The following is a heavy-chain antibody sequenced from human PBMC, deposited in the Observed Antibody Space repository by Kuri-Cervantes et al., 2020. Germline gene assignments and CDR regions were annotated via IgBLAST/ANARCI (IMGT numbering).Heavy chain of an antibody. CDR3: ARDSEPLGAFDI. J-gene: IGHJ3*02. CDR2: IYYSGST. CDR1: GGSISSGGYY. Sequence: SETLSLTCTVSGGSISSGGYYWSWIRQHPGKGLEWIGYIYYSGSTYYNPSLKSRVTISVDTSKNQFPLKLSSVTAADTAVYYCARDSEPLGAFDIWGQGTMVTVSS. D-gene: IGHD1-26*01. V-gene: IGHV4-31*03.